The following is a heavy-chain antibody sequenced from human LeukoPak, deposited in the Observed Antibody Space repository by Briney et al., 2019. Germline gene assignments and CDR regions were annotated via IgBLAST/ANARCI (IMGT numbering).Heavy chain of an antibody. CDR2: INHSGST. CDR1: GGSLSGYY. J-gene: IGHJ4*02. CDR3: ARDVLAAPGTFDY. Sequence: SETLSLTCAVYGGSLSGYYWSWIRQPPGKGLEWIGEINHSGSTNYNPSLKSRVTISLDTSKNQFSLKLSSVTAADTAVYYCARDVLAAPGTFDYWGQGALVTVSS. V-gene: IGHV4-34*01. D-gene: IGHD6-13*01.